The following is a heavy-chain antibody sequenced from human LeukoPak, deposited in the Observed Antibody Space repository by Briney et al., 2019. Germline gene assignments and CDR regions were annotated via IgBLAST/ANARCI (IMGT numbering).Heavy chain of an antibody. CDR1: GFTFSSYS. CDR3: ARSGRGSGYFTDY. CDR2: ISSSSSYI. V-gene: IGHV3-21*01. D-gene: IGHD3-3*01. Sequence: GGSLRLSCAASGFTFSSYSMNWVRQAPGKGLEWVSSISSSSSYIYYADSVKGRFTISRDNAKNSLYLQMNSLRAEDTAVYYCARSGRGSGYFTDYWGQGTLVTVSS. J-gene: IGHJ4*02.